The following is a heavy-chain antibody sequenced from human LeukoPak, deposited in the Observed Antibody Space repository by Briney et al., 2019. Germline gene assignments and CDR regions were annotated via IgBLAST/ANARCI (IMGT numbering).Heavy chain of an antibody. CDR3: AKGGKWDVTPFDY. CDR1: AFTFSSYA. J-gene: IGHJ4*02. D-gene: IGHD1-26*01. Sequence: SGGSLRLSCAASAFTFSSYAMSWVRQAPGKGLEWVSTISGSGGNTYYADSVKGRFTISRDNSKNTLYLQVNSLRAEDTAVYYCAKGGKWDVTPFDYWGQGTLVTVSS. CDR2: ISGSGGNT. V-gene: IGHV3-23*01.